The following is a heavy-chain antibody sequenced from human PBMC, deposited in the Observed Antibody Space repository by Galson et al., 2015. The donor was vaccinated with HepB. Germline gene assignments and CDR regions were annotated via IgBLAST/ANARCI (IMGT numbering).Heavy chain of an antibody. J-gene: IGHJ4*02. CDR3: AKDRPNNHGSIGYSTIDS. Sequence: SLRLSCAASGFTFSRFVITWVRQAPGKGLEWVSTTDSIGASTYYADSVKGRFTVSRDNSKNTLFLQMNSLRADDTAVYYCAKDRPNNHGSIGYSTIDSWGQGTLVTVSS. V-gene: IGHV3-23*01. CDR1: GFTFSRFV. D-gene: IGHD3-22*01. CDR2: TDSIGAST.